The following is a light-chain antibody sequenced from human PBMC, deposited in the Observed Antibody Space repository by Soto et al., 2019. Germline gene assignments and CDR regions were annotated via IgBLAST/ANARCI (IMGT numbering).Light chain of an antibody. CDR3: QQRTNWRLT. CDR2: DAS. J-gene: IGKJ4*01. CDR1: QSVGSH. V-gene: IGKV3-11*01. Sequence: EIVLTQSPATLSLSPGERGTFSCRASQSVGSHLTWYQQKPGQAPRLLIYDASNRATGIPARFRGSGSGTDFTLTISSLEPEDFAVYYCQQRTNWRLTFGGGTRVEIK.